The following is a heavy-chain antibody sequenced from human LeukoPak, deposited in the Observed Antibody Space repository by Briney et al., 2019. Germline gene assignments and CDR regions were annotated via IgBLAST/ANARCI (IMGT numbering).Heavy chain of an antibody. D-gene: IGHD1-14*01. CDR1: GYSISSGYY. V-gene: IGHV4-38-2*02. CDR2: IYHSGST. CDR3: ARDRKYYYHMDV. J-gene: IGHJ6*03. Sequence: NSSETLSLTCTVSGYSISSGYYWGWIRQPPGKGLEWIGSIYHSGSTYYNPSLKSRVTISVDTSKNQFSLRLSSLTAADTALYYCARDRKYYYHMDVWGKGTTVTVSS.